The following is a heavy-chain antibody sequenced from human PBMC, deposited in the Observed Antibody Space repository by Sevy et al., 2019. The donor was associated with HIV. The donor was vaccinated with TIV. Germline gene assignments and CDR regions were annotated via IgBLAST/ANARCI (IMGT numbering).Heavy chain of an antibody. V-gene: IGHV3-7*01. CDR3: ARLYSSSSGRGLDN. CDR2: IKEDGSGR. Sequence: GGSLRLSCAASGFTFGSYWMTWVRQAPGKGLEWVANIKEDGSGRFYVDSVRGRFTVSRDNAKKTLYLQMNNFRGEDTAQYYCARLYSSSSGRGLDNWGQGALVTVSS. CDR1: GFTFGSYW. D-gene: IGHD6-6*01. J-gene: IGHJ4*02.